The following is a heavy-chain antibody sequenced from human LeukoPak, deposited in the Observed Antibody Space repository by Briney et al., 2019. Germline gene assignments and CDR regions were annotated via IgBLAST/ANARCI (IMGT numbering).Heavy chain of an antibody. V-gene: IGHV3-23*01. Sequence: PGGSLRLSCAASGFTFSSYAMSWVRQAPGKGLEWVSAISGSGGSTYYADSVKGRFTISRDNSKNTLYLQMNSLRAEDTAVYHCAKFHCSSTSCYLKSNYYFDYWGQGTLVTVSS. D-gene: IGHD2-2*01. CDR2: ISGSGGST. J-gene: IGHJ4*02. CDR3: AKFHCSSTSCYLKSNYYFDY. CDR1: GFTFSSYA.